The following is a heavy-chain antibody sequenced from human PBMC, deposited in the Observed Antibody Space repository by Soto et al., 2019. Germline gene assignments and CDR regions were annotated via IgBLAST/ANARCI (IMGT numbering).Heavy chain of an antibody. Sequence: ASVKVSCKASGYTFTGYYMHWVRQAPGQGLEWMGWINPNSGGTNYAQKFQGRVTMTRGTSISTDYMELSRPRSDDTAVYNCARGLGAGTYYYYGMDVWGQGTTVTLSS. J-gene: IGHJ6*02. V-gene: IGHV1-2*02. D-gene: IGHD6-13*01. CDR3: ARGLGAGTYYYYGMDV. CDR1: GYTFTGYY. CDR2: INPNSGGT.